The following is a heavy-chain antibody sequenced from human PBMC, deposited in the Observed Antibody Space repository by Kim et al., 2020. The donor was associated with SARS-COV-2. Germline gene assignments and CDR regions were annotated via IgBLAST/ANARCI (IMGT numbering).Heavy chain of an antibody. CDR2: INPSGGST. J-gene: IGHJ6*02. Sequence: ASVKVSCKASGYTFTSYYMHWVRQAPGQGLEWMGIINPSGGSTSYAQKFQGRVTMTRDTSTSTVYMELSSLRSEDTAVYYCARDRGQYSSSPQHYGMDVWGQGTTVTVSS. CDR3: ARDRGQYSSSPQHYGMDV. CDR1: GYTFTSYY. V-gene: IGHV1-46*01. D-gene: IGHD6-13*01.